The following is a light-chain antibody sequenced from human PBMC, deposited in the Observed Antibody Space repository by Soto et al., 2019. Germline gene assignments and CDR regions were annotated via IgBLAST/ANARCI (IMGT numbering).Light chain of an antibody. CDR3: SSYTSSRTRV. CDR2: DVT. J-gene: IGLJ2*01. V-gene: IGLV2-14*01. CDR1: SSDVGAYTY. Sequence: QSVLTQPASVSGSPGQSITISCSGTSSDVGAYTYVSWYQQHPGKATKLMIYDVTNRPSGVSNRFSGSKSGNAASLTISGLQAEDEGDYCCSSYTSSRTRVFGGGTKLTVL.